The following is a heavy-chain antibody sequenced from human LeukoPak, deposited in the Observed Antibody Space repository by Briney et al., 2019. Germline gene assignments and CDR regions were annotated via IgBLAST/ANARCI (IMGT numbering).Heavy chain of an antibody. J-gene: IGHJ4*02. CDR2: ISYDGSNK. CDR3: AKASSSWSELEY. V-gene: IGHV3-30*18. Sequence: GGSLRLSCAASGFTFSTYGIHWVRQAPGKGLEWVAVISYDGSNKYYADSVKGRFTISRDNSKNTLYLQMNSLRAEDTALYYCAKASSSWSELEYWGQGTLVTVSS. D-gene: IGHD6-13*01. CDR1: GFTFSTYG.